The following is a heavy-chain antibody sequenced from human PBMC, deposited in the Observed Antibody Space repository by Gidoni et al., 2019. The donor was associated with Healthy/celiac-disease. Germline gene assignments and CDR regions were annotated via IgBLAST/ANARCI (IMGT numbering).Heavy chain of an antibody. J-gene: IGHJ4*02. V-gene: IGHV3-23*01. CDR2: IGGSGGST. Sequence: EVQLLESGGGLVQPGGSLRRSRAAHEITFLRHAMSSVRQAPGKGLEWGSGIGGSGGSTYYAVSVKGRFTISRDNSKNTLYLQMNSLRAEDTAVYYCAHTHGLDDSSGYYHSTYYFDYWGQGTLVTVSS. CDR1: EITFLRHA. CDR3: AHTHGLDDSSGYYHSTYYFDY. D-gene: IGHD3-22*01.